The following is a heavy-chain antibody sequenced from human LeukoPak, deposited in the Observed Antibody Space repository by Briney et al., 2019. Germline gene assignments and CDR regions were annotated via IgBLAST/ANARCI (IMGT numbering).Heavy chain of an antibody. CDR3: ARGCSGGSCFGDFDY. D-gene: IGHD2-15*01. Sequence: PGGSLGLSCAASGFTFSSYGMNWVRQAPGKGLEWISYISSRSSTIYYADSVKGRFTISRDNAKNSLFLQMNSLRDEDTAVYYCARGCSGGSCFGDFDYWGQGTLGTVSS. CDR2: ISSRSSTI. CDR1: GFTFSSYG. J-gene: IGHJ4*02. V-gene: IGHV3-48*02.